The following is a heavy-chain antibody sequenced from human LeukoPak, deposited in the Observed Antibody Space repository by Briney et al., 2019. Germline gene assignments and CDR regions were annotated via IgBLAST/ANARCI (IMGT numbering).Heavy chain of an antibody. CDR3: ARGYFYESSGYYSPPSL. V-gene: IGHV3-48*03. D-gene: IGHD3-22*01. CDR2: ISSSGSTI. J-gene: IGHJ4*02. CDR1: GFTFSSYE. Sequence: GGSLRLSCAASGFTFSSYEMNWVRQAPGKGLEWVSYISSSGSTIYCADSVKGRFTISRDNAKNSLYLQMNSPRAEDTAVYYCARGYFYESSGYYSPPSLWGQGTLVTVSS.